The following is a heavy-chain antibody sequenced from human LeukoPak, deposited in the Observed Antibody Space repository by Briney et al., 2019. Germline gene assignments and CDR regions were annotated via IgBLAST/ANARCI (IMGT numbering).Heavy chain of an antibody. D-gene: IGHD3-10*01. CDR2: FDPEDGET. V-gene: IGHV1-24*01. J-gene: IGHJ4*02. CDR1: GYTLTELS. Sequence: ASVKVSCKVSGYTLTELSMHRVRQAPGKGLEWMGGFDPEDGETIYAQKFQGRVTMTEDTSTDTAYMELSSLRSEDTAVYYCATAIPVGLAAYYFDYWGQGTLVTVSS. CDR3: ATAIPVGLAAYYFDY.